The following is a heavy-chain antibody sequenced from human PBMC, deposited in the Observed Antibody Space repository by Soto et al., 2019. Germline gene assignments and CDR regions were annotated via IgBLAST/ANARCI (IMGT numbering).Heavy chain of an antibody. D-gene: IGHD4-4*01. Sequence: SCKASGYTFTGAYIHWVRQAPGQGLEWVSGISGGGSNTFYADSVKGRFTISRDNSKNTLLLQMNSLGAEDTAVYYCAKDSNKYSSSLRGRYFDYWGQGIGVTVS. CDR2: ISGGGSNT. V-gene: IGHV3-23*01. J-gene: IGHJ4*02. CDR1: GYTFTGAY. CDR3: AKDSNKYSSSLRGRYFDY.